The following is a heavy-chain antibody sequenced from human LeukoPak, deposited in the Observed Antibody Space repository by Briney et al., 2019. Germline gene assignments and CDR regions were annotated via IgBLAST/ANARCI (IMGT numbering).Heavy chain of an antibody. V-gene: IGHV4-4*07. CDR3: ARAAVDMDV. CDR2: VYINGNS. D-gene: IGHD6-19*01. Sequence: SETLSLNCTVSGGSISGYYWSWIRQPDGKGLEWIGRVYINGNSDYNPSLKSRVTMSIDTSTNQVYLRMTSVTAADTAVYYCARAAVDMDVWGTGTAVTVSS. CDR1: GGSISGYY. J-gene: IGHJ6*03.